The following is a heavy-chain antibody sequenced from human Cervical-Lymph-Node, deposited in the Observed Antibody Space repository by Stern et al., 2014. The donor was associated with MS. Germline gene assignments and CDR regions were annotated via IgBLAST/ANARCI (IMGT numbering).Heavy chain of an antibody. V-gene: IGHV1-18*01. Sequence: QVQLVQSGAEAKKPGASVKVSCKASGYIFISYGITWVRQAPGQGLEWMGWISADNGNTNYAQKLQGRFTMTRDTSTTTAYMELRSLRSDDTAFYYCARGLATTGLNWFDTWGQGTLVTVSS. D-gene: IGHD3-9*01. CDR1: GYIFISYG. CDR2: ISADNGNT. CDR3: ARGLATTGLNWFDT. J-gene: IGHJ5*02.